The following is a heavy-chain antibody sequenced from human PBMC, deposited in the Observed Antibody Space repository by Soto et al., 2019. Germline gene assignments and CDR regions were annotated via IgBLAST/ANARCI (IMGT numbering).Heavy chain of an antibody. J-gene: IGHJ4*02. V-gene: IGHV3-11*06. CDR1: GFTFSDYY. CDR3: ARVAVLTAAGTSDH. Sequence: QVQLVESGGGLVRPGGSLSLSCAASGFTFSDYYMSWMRQVPGQGLEWVAYISGTSDSIPYADSVKGRFTISRDNAKNSRYLQMNSLRAEDTAVYYGARVAVLTAAGTSDHWCQGTLVTVSS. D-gene: IGHD6-13*01. CDR2: ISGTSDSI.